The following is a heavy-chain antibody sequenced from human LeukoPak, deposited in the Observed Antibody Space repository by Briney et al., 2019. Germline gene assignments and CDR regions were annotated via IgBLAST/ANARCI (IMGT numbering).Heavy chain of an antibody. CDR1: GYTFTTYY. D-gene: IGHD6-13*01. J-gene: IGHJ3*02. V-gene: IGHV1-2*02. Sequence: GASVKVSCKASGYTFTTYYMHWVRQAPGQGPEWMGWINPYSGGTNSAQQFRGRVTMTRDTSISTAYMELSRLRSDDTAVYYCARATYTSSWYHDGFDIWGQGTMVTVSS. CDR2: INPYSGGT. CDR3: ARATYTSSWYHDGFDI.